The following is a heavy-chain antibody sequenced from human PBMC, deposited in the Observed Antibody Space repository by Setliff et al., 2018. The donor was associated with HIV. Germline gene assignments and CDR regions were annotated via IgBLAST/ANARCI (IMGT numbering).Heavy chain of an antibody. V-gene: IGHV1-24*01. D-gene: IGHD2-15*01. Sequence: GASVKVSCKVSGYTLTELSMHWVRQAPGKGLEWMGGFDPEDGERIYAQKFQGRVTMTEDTSTDTAYMELSSLRSEDTAVYYCVVPAAVGAPDAFDIWGQGTKVTVSS. CDR2: FDPEDGER. J-gene: IGHJ3*02. CDR3: VVPAAVGAPDAFDI. CDR1: GYTLTELS.